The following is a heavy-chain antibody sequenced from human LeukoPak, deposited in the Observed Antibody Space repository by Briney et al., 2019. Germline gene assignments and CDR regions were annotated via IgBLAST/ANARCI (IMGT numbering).Heavy chain of an antibody. CDR1: GGTFSSYA. J-gene: IGHJ4*02. CDR2: IIPIFGTA. CDR3: ATFTIFGVVIIGGFDY. V-gene: IGHV1-69*13. Sequence: ASVKVSCKASGGTFSSYAISWVRQAPGQGLEWMGGIIPIFGTANYAQKSQGRVTITADESTSTAYMELSSLRSEDTAVYYCATFTIFGVVIIGGFDYWGQGTLVTVSS. D-gene: IGHD3-3*01.